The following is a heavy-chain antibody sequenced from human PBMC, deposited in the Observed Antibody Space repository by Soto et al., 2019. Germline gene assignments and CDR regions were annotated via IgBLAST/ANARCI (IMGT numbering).Heavy chain of an antibody. CDR2: IGPESGAT. CDR1: GYTFTGHY. V-gene: IGHV1-2*02. D-gene: IGHD1-26*01. Sequence: ASVKVSCKASGYTFTGHYIHWVRQAPEQGPEWMGEIGPESGATRYAQKFQGRVTMTRDTSITTVYMELKNLSPDDTAVYYCGRGRSGQIVVFYWGQGTPVTAPQ. CDR3: GRGRSGQIVVFY. J-gene: IGHJ4*02.